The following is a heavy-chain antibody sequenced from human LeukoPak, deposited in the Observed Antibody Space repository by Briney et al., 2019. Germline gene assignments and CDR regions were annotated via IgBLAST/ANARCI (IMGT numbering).Heavy chain of an antibody. V-gene: IGHV1-8*01. Sequence: HGASVKVSCKDSGYTFTSYYINWVRQATGQGLEWMGWVNPNSGDTAYAQKFQGRVTMTRNTSISTAYMELSSLRSEDTAVYYCPRSFDHWGQGTLVTVSS. CDR1: GYTFTSYY. J-gene: IGHJ4*02. CDR3: PRSFDH. CDR2: VNPNSGDT.